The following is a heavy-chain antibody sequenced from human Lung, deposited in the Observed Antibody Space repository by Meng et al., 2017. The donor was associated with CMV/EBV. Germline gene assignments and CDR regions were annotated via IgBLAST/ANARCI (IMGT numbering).Heavy chain of an antibody. CDR1: PYRFTNYW. J-gene: IGHJ5*02. Sequence: SPYRFTNYWIGWVRPTPGKGLEWMGIIYFVNSDTKYSPSFQGQVTISVDRSISTAYLQWSSLKVSDSAMYYCVRSSHSNLGHNWFDPWGQGTLVTVSS. D-gene: IGHD1-1*01. CDR3: VRSSHSNLGHNWFDP. CDR2: IYFVNSDT. V-gene: IGHV5-51*01.